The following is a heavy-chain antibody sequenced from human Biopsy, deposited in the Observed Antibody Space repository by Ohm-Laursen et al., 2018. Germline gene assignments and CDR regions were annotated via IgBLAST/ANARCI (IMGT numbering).Heavy chain of an antibody. J-gene: IGHJ4*02. D-gene: IGHD3-22*01. V-gene: IGHV3-11*01. CDR3: ARDTPETYDYDNDDNSPFPRRYIDY. Sequence: SLRLSCTATGFHFSDYYMSWIRQAPGKGLEWISYIASSGGTTYYVDSAKGRFTISRDNAKKSLYLQMNSLRAEDTAVYYCARDTPETYDYDNDDNSPFPRRYIDYWGQGTLVTVSS. CDR1: GFHFSDYY. CDR2: IASSGGTT.